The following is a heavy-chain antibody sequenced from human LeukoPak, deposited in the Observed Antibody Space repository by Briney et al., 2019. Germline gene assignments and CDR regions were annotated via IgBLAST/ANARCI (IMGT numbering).Heavy chain of an antibody. V-gene: IGHV3-23*01. Sequence: PGGSLRLSCAAAGFTFSTYAMSWVRQAPGRGLEWVSGITTTGNPNYAESVKGRFTISRDNAKNTLYLQMNNLRAEDTAVYYCASRLLCTSTTSPYYFNYWGQGKLVTVSS. D-gene: IGHD2-2*01. CDR2: ITTTGNP. CDR3: ASRLLCTSTTSPYYFNY. J-gene: IGHJ4*02. CDR1: GFTFSTYA.